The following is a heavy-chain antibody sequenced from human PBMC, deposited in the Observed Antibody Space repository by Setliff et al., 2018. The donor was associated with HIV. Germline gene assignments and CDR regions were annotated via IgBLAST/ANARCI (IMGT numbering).Heavy chain of an antibody. CDR1: GGSISSSSYY. CDR2: FYYSGNT. V-gene: IGHV4-39*07. CDR3: AREPDSIPYDY. J-gene: IGHJ4*02. Sequence: NPSETLSLTCTVSGGSISSSSYYWGWIRQPPGKGLEWIGSFYYSGNTYYNPSLKSRVTISVDASRNQFSLKLSSVTAADTAVYYCAREPDSIPYDYWGQRTLVTVSS. D-gene: IGHD4-4*01.